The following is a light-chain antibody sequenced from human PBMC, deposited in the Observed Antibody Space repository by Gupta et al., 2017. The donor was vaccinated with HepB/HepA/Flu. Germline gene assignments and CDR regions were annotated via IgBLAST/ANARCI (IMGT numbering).Light chain of an antibody. CDR2: DVS. J-gene: IGLJ1*01. CDR3: NSFTTRGTYV. CDR1: SSDVGAYNY. V-gene: IGLV2-14*03. Sequence: QSALTQPASVSGSPGQSITISCTGASSDVGAYNYVSWYQQHPGRAPKLIIHDVSNRPSGVSSRFSGSKSDNTASLTITGLHAEDEADYYCNSFTTRGTYVFGSGTKVTVL.